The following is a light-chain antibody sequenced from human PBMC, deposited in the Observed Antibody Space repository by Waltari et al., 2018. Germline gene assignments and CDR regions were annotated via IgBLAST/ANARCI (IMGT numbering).Light chain of an antibody. CDR1: SSNVGTNY. V-gene: IGLV1-47*01. CDR2: KDN. Sequence: QSVLTQPPSVSGTPGQRITISCSGSSSNVGTNYVNWYQQRSGTAPKRLIYKDNRRPSGFPDRCAGSKSGPSASLAISGLRSEDEADYHCATWDDSLRGWVFGGMTKLTVL. CDR3: ATWDDSLRGWV. J-gene: IGLJ3*02.